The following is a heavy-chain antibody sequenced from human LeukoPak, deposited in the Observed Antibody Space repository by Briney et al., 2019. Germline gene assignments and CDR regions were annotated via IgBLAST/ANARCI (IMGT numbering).Heavy chain of an antibody. V-gene: IGHV3-66*02. CDR1: GFTVGSNY. CDR2: ISSGGNT. D-gene: IGHD2-21*01. CDR3: AREVRGYYFDY. J-gene: IGHJ4*02. Sequence: PGGSLRLSCAASGFTVGSNYMSWVRQAPGKGLEWVSVISSGGNTYYADSVKGRFTISRDNSKNTVYLQMNSLRAQDTALYHCAREVRGYYFDYWGQGTLVTVSS.